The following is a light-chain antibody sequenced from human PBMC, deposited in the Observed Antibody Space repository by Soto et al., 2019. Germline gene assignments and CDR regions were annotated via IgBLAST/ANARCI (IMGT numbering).Light chain of an antibody. CDR2: GSS. Sequence: IVLTQSTATLSVSPGERATLSCRASQSFSSNLAWDQKKPGQAPRLLIYGSSTRATGIPARFSGSGSGTEFTLSMSSLQCEDFVVDKCQQYNSWPLTFGGGTRLEIK. CDR3: QQYNSWPLT. V-gene: IGKV3D-15*01. J-gene: IGKJ4*02. CDR1: QSFSSN.